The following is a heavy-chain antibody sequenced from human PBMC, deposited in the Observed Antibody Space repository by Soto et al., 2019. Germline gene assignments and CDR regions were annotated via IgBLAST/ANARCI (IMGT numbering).Heavy chain of an antibody. CDR3: ARVKSGYSPEGWFDP. J-gene: IGHJ5*02. Sequence: QVQLVQSGAEVKKPGSSVKVSCKASGGTFSSYTISWVRQAPGQGLEWMGRIIPILGIANYAQKFQGRVTITADKYTSPADMELSSLRSEDTAGYYCARVKSGYSPEGWFDPWGQGTLVTVSS. CDR2: IIPILGIA. V-gene: IGHV1-69*02. D-gene: IGHD3-3*01. CDR1: GGTFSSYT.